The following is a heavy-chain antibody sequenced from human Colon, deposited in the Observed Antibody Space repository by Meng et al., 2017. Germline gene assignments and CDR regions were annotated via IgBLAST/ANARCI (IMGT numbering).Heavy chain of an antibody. V-gene: IGHV4-39*07. D-gene: IGHD3-9*01. CDR1: GVSVSSGTNS. Sequence: SGPGLLKPSEPLSLTCTVSGVSVSSGTNSWGWIRQPPGKGLEWIGTFHFTGSTYDNPSLKSRVTISADTAKNQFSLKLTSVTAADTAVYYCARQPTGYPNWFDPWGQGILVTVSS. CDR2: FHFTGST. J-gene: IGHJ5*02. CDR3: ARQPTGYPNWFDP.